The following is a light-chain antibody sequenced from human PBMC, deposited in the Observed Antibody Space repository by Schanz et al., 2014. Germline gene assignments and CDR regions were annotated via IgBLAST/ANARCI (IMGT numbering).Light chain of an antibody. V-gene: IGKV3D-20*02. J-gene: IGKJ1*01. Sequence: EIVLTQSPGTLSLSPGERATLSCGASQSVTSIYLAWYQQKPGQAPRLLIYGASSRATGIPDRFSGSGSGTDFTLTISSLEPEDFAVYYCQQRSNWTPWTFGQGTKVEIK. CDR1: QSVTSIY. CDR3: QQRSNWTPWT. CDR2: GAS.